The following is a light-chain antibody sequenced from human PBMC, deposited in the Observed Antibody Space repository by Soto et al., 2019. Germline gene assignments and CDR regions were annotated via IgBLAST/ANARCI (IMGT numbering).Light chain of an antibody. CDR1: SNDVGGYNH. J-gene: IGLJ2*01. Sequence: QSALTQPASVSGSPGQSITISCTGTSNDVGGYNHVSWNQQLPGKAPKLIIYEVYYRPSGVSNRFSGSKSGNTASLTISGLQAEDEADYYCNSYRNTDTVVFGGGTKVTVL. CDR2: EVY. CDR3: NSYRNTDTVV. V-gene: IGLV2-14*01.